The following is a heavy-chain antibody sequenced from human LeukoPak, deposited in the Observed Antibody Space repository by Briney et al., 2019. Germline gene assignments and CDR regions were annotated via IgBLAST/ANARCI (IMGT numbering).Heavy chain of an antibody. Sequence: IWYDGSDKYYVDSVKGRFTISRDTSKNTLYLRMNSLRAEDTAVYYCAKDLTLYDSSGFFDYWGQGTLVTLSS. CDR2: IWYDGSDK. V-gene: IGHV3-33*06. CDR3: AKDLTLYDSSGFFDY. D-gene: IGHD3-22*01. J-gene: IGHJ4*02.